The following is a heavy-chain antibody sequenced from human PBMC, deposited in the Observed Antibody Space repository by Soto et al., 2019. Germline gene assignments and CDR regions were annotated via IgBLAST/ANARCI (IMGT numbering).Heavy chain of an antibody. V-gene: IGHV3-23*01. Sequence: EVQLLESGGGLVQPGGSLRLSCAASGFTFSSYAMSWVRQAPGKGLEWVSAISGSGGSTYYADSVKGRFTISRDNSKNTLYLPMNSLRAEDTAVYYYAKDADFWSGYYTDYFDYWGQGTLVTVSS. CDR2: ISGSGGST. CDR3: AKDADFWSGYYTDYFDY. D-gene: IGHD3-3*01. CDR1: GFTFSSYA. J-gene: IGHJ4*02.